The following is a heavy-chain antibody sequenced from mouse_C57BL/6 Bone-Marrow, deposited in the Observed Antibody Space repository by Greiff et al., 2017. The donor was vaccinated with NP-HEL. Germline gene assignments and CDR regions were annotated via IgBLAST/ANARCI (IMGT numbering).Heavy chain of an antibody. V-gene: IGHV5-4*03. CDR2: ISDGGSYT. Sequence: EVKVEESGGGLVKPGGSLKLSCAASGFTFSSYAMSWVRQTPEKRLEWVATISDGGSYTYYPDNVKGRFTISRDNAKNNLYLQMSHLKSEDTAMYYCARGYSNYEYFDVWGTGTTVTVSS. D-gene: IGHD2-5*01. J-gene: IGHJ1*03. CDR3: ARGYSNYEYFDV. CDR1: GFTFSSYA.